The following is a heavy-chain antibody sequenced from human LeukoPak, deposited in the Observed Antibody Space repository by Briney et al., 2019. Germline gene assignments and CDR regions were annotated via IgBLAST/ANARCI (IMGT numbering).Heavy chain of an antibody. CDR2: ISAYNGNT. CDR3: ARAGYDFWIRGVGLIY. V-gene: IGHV1-18*01. Sequence: ASVKVSCKASGYTFTSYGISWVRQAPGQGLEWMGWISAYNGNTNYAQKLQGRVTMTTDTSTSTAYMELRSLRSDDTAVYYCARAGYDFWIRGVGLIYWGQGTLVTVSS. D-gene: IGHD3-3*01. CDR1: GYTFTSYG. J-gene: IGHJ4*02.